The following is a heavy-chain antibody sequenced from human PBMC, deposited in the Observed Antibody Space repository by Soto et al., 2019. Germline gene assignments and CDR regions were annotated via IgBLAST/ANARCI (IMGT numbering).Heavy chain of an antibody. D-gene: IGHD1-26*01. CDR3: VRHWLATREFDY. V-gene: IGHV3-21*01. CDR1: GFTFSSYS. CDR2: LSSSSGHI. J-gene: IGHJ4*02. Sequence: KTGGSLRLSCAASGFTFSSYSMNWVRQAPGKGLEWVSSLSSSSGHIYYADSVKGRFTISRDNAKNSLYLQMNSLRAEDTAVYYCVRHWLATREFDYWGQGTLVTVSS.